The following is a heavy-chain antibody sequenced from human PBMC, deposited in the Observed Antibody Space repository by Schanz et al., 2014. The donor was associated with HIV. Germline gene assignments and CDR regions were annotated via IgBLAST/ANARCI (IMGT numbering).Heavy chain of an antibody. V-gene: IGHV3-7*01. CDR3: ARDSGPGIY. Sequence: EVQLVESGGGLVQPGGSLRLSCAASGFTFRSYSMSWVRQAPGKGLEWVANIKQDGTERYYADSVKGRFTISRDNAGNSLYLQMSSLRAEDTAVYYCARDSGPGIYWGQGTLVTVSS. J-gene: IGHJ4*02. D-gene: IGHD3-10*01. CDR1: GFTFRSYS. CDR2: IKQDGTER.